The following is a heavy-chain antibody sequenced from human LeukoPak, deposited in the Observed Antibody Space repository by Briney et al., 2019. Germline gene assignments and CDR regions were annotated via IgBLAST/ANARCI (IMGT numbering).Heavy chain of an antibody. J-gene: IGHJ5*02. V-gene: IGHV4-4*07. CDR1: GGSISSYY. CDR3: AREGRGSTYNWFVP. D-gene: IGHD6-13*01. CDR2: IYTSGGT. Sequence: PSETLSLTCTVSGGSISSYYWSWIRQPAGQGLEWIGRIYTSGGTNYNPSLKRPVTMSVDTSKNQFSLKLSSVTAADTAVYYCAREGRGSTYNWFVPRGQGTLVTVSS.